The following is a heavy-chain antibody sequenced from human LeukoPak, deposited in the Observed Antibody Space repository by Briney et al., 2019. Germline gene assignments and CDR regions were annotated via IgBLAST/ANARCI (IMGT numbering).Heavy chain of an antibody. CDR2: ISYDGSNK. J-gene: IGHJ4*02. CDR3: ATLTLYYGSGSYFDY. D-gene: IGHD3-10*01. V-gene: IGHV3-30*03. CDR1: GFTFSSYG. Sequence: QPGRSLRLSCAASGFTFSSYGMHWVRQAPGKGLEWVAVISYDGSNKYYADSVKGRFTISRDNAKNTLFLQMNSLRAEDTALYYCATLTLYYGSGSYFDYWGQGTLVAVSS.